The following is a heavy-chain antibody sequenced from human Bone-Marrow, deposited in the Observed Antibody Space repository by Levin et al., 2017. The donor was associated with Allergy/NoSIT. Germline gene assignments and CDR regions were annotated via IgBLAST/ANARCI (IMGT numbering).Heavy chain of an antibody. CDR1: GFAFSDYW. CDR3: ARAPGGVFGMDV. D-gene: IGHD3-16*01. V-gene: IGHV3-74*01. J-gene: IGHJ6*02. Sequence: GESLKISCAASGFAFSDYWMHWVRQAPGKGLVWVSRINSDGTRATYADSVKGRLTISTDNAKKTLYLQINSLRVEDTAVYYCARAPGGVFGMDVWGQGTTVTVSS. CDR2: INSDGTRA.